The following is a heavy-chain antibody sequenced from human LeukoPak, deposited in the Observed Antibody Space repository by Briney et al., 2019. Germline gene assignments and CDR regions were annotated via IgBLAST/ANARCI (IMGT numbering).Heavy chain of an antibody. CDR1: GFIVSSNY. J-gene: IGHJ4*02. V-gene: IGHV3-21*01. CDR2: ISSSSSYI. Sequence: PGGSLRLSCALSGFIVSSNYMSWVRQAPGKGLEWVSSISSSSSYIYYADSVKGRFTISRDNAKNSLYLQMNSLRAEDTAVYYCARDFYDTSGYYYDYWGQGTLVTVSS. D-gene: IGHD3-22*01. CDR3: ARDFYDTSGYYYDY.